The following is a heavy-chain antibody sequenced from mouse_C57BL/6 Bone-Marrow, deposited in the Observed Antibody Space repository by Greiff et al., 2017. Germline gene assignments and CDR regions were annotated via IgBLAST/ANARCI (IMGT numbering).Heavy chain of an antibody. V-gene: IGHV1-4*01. CDR3: ARRSFDY. CDR1: GYTFTSYT. Sequence: QVQLKESGADLARPGASVKMSCKASGYTFTSYTMHWVKQRPGKGLEWIGYINPSSGYTEYNQKFKDKATLTADKSSSTAYMQLSSLTSEDSAVYYCARRSFDYWGQGTLVTVSA. CDR2: INPSSGYT. J-gene: IGHJ3*01.